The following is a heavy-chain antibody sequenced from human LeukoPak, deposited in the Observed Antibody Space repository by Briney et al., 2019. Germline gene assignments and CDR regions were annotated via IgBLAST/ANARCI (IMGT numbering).Heavy chain of an antibody. D-gene: IGHD6-19*01. V-gene: IGHV3-9*01. CDR3: AKHSSGWSN. J-gene: IGHJ4*02. CDR1: GFTFDDYA. CDR2: ISWNSGSI. Sequence: PGGSLRLSCAASGFTFDDYAMHWVRQAPGKGLEWVSGISWNSGSIGYADSVKGRFTISRDNAKNSLYLQMNSLRAEDTALYYCAKHSSGWSNWGQGTLVTVSS.